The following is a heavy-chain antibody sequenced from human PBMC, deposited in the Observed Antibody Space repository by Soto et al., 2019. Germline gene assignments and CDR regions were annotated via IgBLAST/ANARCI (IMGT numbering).Heavy chain of an antibody. V-gene: IGHV3-23*01. Sequence: GGSLRLSCAASGFTFSSYSMSWVRQAPGKGLEWVSGFRGSGDDGTTYYADSVKGRFTISRDNSKNMLFLQMNSLRAEDKAIYYRAKKVNSGSGSQYFDYWGQGTLVTVSS. D-gene: IGHD3-10*01. CDR3: AKKVNSGSGSQYFDY. J-gene: IGHJ4*02. CDR2: FRGSGDDGTT. CDR1: GFTFSSYS.